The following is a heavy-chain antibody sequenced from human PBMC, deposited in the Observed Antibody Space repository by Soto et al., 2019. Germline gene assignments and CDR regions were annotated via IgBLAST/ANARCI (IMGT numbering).Heavy chain of an antibody. J-gene: IGHJ4*02. CDR1: GFIFSNYG. Sequence: QVQLVESGGGVVQPGRSLRLSCAASGFIFSNYGMHWVRQAPGKGLEWVAVIWYDGSNTYYADSVKGRFTISRDNSKDTLYLQMNSLRDEDTAMYYCARPRGGQPGPFDDWGQGTLVTVSS. V-gene: IGHV3-33*01. CDR3: ARPRGGQPGPFDD. CDR2: IWYDGSNT. D-gene: IGHD3-16*01.